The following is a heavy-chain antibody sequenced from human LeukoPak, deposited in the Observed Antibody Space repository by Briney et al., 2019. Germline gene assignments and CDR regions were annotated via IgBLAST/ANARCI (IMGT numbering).Heavy chain of an antibody. CDR2: IIPILGIA. D-gene: IGHD3-3*01. CDR3: ARLDDFWSGYPTGYYGMDV. J-gene: IGHJ6*02. CDR1: GGTFSSYA. Sequence: SVKVSCKASGGTFSSYAISWVRQAPGQGLEWMGRIIPILGIANYAQKSQGRVTITADKSTSTAYMELSSLRSEDTAVYYCARLDDFWSGYPTGYYGMDVWGQGTTVTVSS. V-gene: IGHV1-69*04.